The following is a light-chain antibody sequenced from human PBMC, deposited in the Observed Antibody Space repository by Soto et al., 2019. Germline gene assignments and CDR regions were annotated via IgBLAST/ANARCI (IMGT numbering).Light chain of an antibody. J-gene: IGLJ2*01. CDR2: EGT. CDR1: SSDVGGYNY. Sequence: QSALTQPASMSGSPGQSITISCTGTSSDVGGYNYVSWYQHHPGKAPKLMIYEGTKRPSGVSNRFSGSKSGKRASLTISGLQAEDEADYYCCSYAGNSTYVFGGGTKLTVL. CDR3: CSYAGNSTYV. V-gene: IGLV2-23*01.